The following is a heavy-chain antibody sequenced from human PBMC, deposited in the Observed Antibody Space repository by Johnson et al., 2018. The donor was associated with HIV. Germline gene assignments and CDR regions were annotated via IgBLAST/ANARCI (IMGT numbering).Heavy chain of an antibody. J-gene: IGHJ3*02. CDR3: ARAGDYDAFDI. V-gene: IGHV3-30*14. CDR2: ISYDGSNK. D-gene: IGHD3-16*01. CDR1: GFTFSSYA. Sequence: QVQLVESGGGLVQPGGSLRLSCAASGFTFSSYAMHWVRQAPGKGLEWVAVISYDGSNKYYADSVKGRFTISRDNSKNTLYLQMNSLSAEDTAVYYCARAGDYDAFDIWGQGTMVTVSS.